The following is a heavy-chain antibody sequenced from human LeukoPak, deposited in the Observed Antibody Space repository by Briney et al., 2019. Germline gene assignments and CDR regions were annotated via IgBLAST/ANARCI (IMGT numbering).Heavy chain of an antibody. CDR1: GFTLNNYA. CDR2: ISGSADNT. Sequence: PGGSLRLSCAATGFTLNNYAMSWVRQAPGEGLEWVSTISGSADNTNYAEAVKGRFTISRDNSKNTLYLQMNSLRAEDTAVYYCAKVPQDYYDSSGSDNDYWGQGTLVTVSS. V-gene: IGHV3-23*01. D-gene: IGHD3-22*01. J-gene: IGHJ4*02. CDR3: AKVPQDYYDSSGSDNDY.